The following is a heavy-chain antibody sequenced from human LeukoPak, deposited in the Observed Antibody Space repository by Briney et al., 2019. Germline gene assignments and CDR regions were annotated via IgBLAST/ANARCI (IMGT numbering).Heavy chain of an antibody. D-gene: IGHD3-10*01. CDR3: ARARVRGDAFGI. V-gene: IGHV4-30-4*08. CDR2: IYYSGST. CDR1: GGSISSGDYY. Sequence: MPSETLSLTCTVSGGSISSGDYYWSWIRQPPGKGLEWIGYIYYSGSTYYNPSLKSRVTISVDTSKNQFSLKLSSVTAADTAVYYCARARVRGDAFGIWGQGTMVTVSS. J-gene: IGHJ3*02.